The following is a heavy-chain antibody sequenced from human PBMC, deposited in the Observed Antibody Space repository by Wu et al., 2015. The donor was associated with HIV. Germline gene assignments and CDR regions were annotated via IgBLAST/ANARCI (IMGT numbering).Heavy chain of an antibody. CDR2: INPNSGGT. J-gene: IGHJ5*02. CDR3: ARDQSIVGAPRISFDP. Sequence: QVQLVQSGAEVKKPGASVKVSCKASGYTFTGYYMHWVRQAPGQGLEWMGWINPNSGGTNYAQKFQGRVTMTRDTSISTAYMELSRLRSDDTAVYYCARDQSIVGAPRISFDPWGQGTLVTVSS. V-gene: IGHV1-2*02. D-gene: IGHD1-26*01. CDR1: GYTFTGYY.